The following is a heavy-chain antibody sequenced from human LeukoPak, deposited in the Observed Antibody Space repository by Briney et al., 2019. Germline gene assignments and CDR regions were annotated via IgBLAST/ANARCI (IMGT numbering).Heavy chain of an antibody. D-gene: IGHD3-22*01. V-gene: IGHV2-5*02. CDR1: GFSLTTSGVG. J-gene: IGHJ5*02. CDR3: AHRRDSSGYQYRYWFAP. CDR2: INWDDQK. Sequence: SGPTLVNPTQTLTLTCTFSGFSLTTSGVGVGWIRQPPGKALEWLALINWDDQKVYSPSLQSRLSITKDASKNQVVLTMTNVDPVDTATYYCAHRRDSSGYQYRYWFAPWGQGTLVTVSS.